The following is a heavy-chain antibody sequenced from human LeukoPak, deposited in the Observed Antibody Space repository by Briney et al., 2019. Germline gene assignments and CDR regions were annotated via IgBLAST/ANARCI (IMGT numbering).Heavy chain of an antibody. CDR3: ASPVCSGGSCYRDAFDI. D-gene: IGHD2-15*01. V-gene: IGHV4-4*07. CDR2: IYTSGST. CDR1: GGSISSYY. J-gene: IGHJ3*02. Sequence: SETLSLTCTVSGGSISSYYWSWIRQPAGKGLEWIGRIYTSGSTNYNPSLKSRVTMSVDTSKNQFSLKLSSVTAADTAVNYCASPVCSGGSCYRDAFDIWGQGTMVTVSS.